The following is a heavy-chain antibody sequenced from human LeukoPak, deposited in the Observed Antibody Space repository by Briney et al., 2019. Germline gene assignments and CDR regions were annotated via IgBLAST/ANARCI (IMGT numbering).Heavy chain of an antibody. D-gene: IGHD2-15*01. Sequence: SETLSLTCTVSGGSISSYYWSWIRQPAGKGLEWIGRVYSSGNTNYNPSLKSRVTISVDTSKNQFSLKLSSVTAADTAVYYCARGGETHYFDYWGQGTLVTVSS. CDR2: VYSSGNT. V-gene: IGHV4-4*07. CDR3: ARGGETHYFDY. CDR1: GGSISSYY. J-gene: IGHJ4*02.